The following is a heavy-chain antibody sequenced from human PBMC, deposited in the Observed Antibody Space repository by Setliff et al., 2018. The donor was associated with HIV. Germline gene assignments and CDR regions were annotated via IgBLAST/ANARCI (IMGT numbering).Heavy chain of an antibody. D-gene: IGHD3-10*01. Sequence: PSETLSLTCAVSGGSISSDNWWNWVRQPPGKGLEWIGEIYHSGSTNYNPSLKSRVTISVDKSKNQFSLKLNSVTAADTAVYYCVRGGSYYKLDYWGQGTLVTVSS. J-gene: IGHJ4*02. CDR1: GGSISSDNW. CDR2: IYHSGST. CDR3: VRGGSYYKLDY. V-gene: IGHV4-4*02.